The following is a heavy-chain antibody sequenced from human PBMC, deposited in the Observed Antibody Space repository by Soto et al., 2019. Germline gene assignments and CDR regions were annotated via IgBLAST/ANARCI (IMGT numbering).Heavy chain of an antibody. CDR1: GFTFSSYS. CDR3: ARSADHYYDSSGYQI. V-gene: IGHV3-21*01. J-gene: IGHJ4*02. D-gene: IGHD3-22*01. Sequence: GGSLILSCAASGFTFSSYSMNWVRQAPGKGLEWVSSISSSSSYIYYADSVKGRFTISRDNSKNTLYLQMNSLRAEDTAVCYCARSADHYYDSSGYQIWGQGTLVTVSS. CDR2: ISSSSSYI.